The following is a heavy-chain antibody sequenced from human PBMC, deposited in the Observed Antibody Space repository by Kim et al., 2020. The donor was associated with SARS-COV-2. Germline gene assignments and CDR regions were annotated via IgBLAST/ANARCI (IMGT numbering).Heavy chain of an antibody. Sequence: YAQKVQGRLTMTRDTSTTMVHMEGNSLRSEDTAMYYCARAGFSNSWAAFDIWGQGTMVTVSS. D-gene: IGHD6-13*01. CDR3: ARAGFSNSWAAFDI. V-gene: IGHV1-46*03. J-gene: IGHJ3*02.